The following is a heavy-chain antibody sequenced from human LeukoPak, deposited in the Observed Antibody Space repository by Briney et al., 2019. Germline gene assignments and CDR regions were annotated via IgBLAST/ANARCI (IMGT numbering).Heavy chain of an antibody. CDR2: INAGSGST. CDR1: GYSFTSYT. J-gene: IGHJ4*02. V-gene: IGHV1-3*01. D-gene: IGHD1-1*01. Sequence: ASVKVSCKASGYSFTSYTIHWVRQASGQSLEWMGWINAGSGSTKYSEKFQGRVTFTRDTSADTAYMELSSLTSEDTAVFYCAKGAYDTTGNYYFDHWGRGTLVIVSS. CDR3: AKGAYDTTGNYYFDH.